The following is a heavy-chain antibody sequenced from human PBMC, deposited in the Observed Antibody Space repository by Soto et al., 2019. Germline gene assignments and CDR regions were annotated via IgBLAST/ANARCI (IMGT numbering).Heavy chain of an antibody. CDR1: GYSFSNYW. CDR3: ARPANTVADHFDL. J-gene: IGHJ4*02. Sequence: GESLKISCKASGYSFSNYWIAWVRQMPGKGLEWMGIIYPSDSDTRYSPSFQGQVTISADQSINTAYLQWDSLKASDTAIYYCARPANTVADHFDLWGQGTPVTVSS. CDR2: IYPSDSDT. D-gene: IGHD4-17*01. V-gene: IGHV5-51*01.